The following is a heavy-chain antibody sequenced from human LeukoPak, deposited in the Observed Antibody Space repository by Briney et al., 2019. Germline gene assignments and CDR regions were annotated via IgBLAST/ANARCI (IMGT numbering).Heavy chain of an antibody. CDR2: IYPGDSDT. D-gene: IGHD2-2*01. CDR1: GYSFTSYW. CDR3: ARQQGVGYCSSTSCEFDY. J-gene: IGHJ4*02. Sequence: RPGESLEISCKGSGYSFTSYWIGWVRQMPGKGLEWMGIIYPGDSDTRYSPSFQGQVTISADKSISTAYLQWSSLKASDTAMYYCARQQGVGYCSSTSCEFDYWGQGTLVTVSS. V-gene: IGHV5-51*01.